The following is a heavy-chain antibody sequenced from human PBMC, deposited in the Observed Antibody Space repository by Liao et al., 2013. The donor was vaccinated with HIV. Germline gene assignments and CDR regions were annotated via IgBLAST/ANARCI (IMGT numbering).Heavy chain of an antibody. CDR3: AREGRGLDYGDYWSHTHAFDI. CDR2: IYYSGST. Sequence: QVQLQESGPGLVKPSQTLSLTCTVSGGSISSGDYYWSWIRQPPGKGLEWIGYIYYSGSTYYNPSLKSRVTISVDTSKNQFSLKLSSVTAADTAVYYCAREGRGLDYGDYWSHTHAFDIWGQGYKWSPSLQ. V-gene: IGHV4-30-4*08. CDR1: GGSISSGDYY. J-gene: IGHJ3*02. D-gene: IGHD4-17*01.